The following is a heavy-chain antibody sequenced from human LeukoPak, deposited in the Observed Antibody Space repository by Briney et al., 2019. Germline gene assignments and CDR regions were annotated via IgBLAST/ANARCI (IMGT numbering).Heavy chain of an antibody. D-gene: IGHD1-26*01. Sequence: ASVKVSCKASGYTFIGYYMHWVRQAPGQGLEWMGWINPNSGGTNYAQKFQGRVTMTRDTSISTAYMELSRLRSDDTAVYYCARVGELLRTGAFDIWGQGTMVTVSS. CDR1: GYTFIGYY. V-gene: IGHV1-2*02. CDR2: INPNSGGT. J-gene: IGHJ3*02. CDR3: ARVGELLRTGAFDI.